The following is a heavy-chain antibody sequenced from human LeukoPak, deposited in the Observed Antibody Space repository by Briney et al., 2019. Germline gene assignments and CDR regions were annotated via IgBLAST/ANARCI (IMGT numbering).Heavy chain of an antibody. V-gene: IGHV3-23*01. J-gene: IGHJ4*02. CDR2: ISGRTGAT. Sequence: PGGSLILSCAASGFTFSTYSMNWVRQAPGKGLEWVSAISGRTGATYYADSEKGRFTISRDNSKSTLYLQMDSLRAEDTAVYYCAKCGNSGCHLIDYWGQGTLVTVSS. CDR3: AKCGNSGCHLIDY. CDR1: GFTFSTYS. D-gene: IGHD5-12*01.